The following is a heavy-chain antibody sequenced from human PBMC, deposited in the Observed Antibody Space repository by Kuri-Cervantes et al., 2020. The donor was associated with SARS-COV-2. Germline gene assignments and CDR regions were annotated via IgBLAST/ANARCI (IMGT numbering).Heavy chain of an antibody. D-gene: IGHD2-2*01. CDR2: IRYDGSNK. CDR1: GFTFSSYG. J-gene: IGHJ1*01. V-gene: IGHV3-30*02. Sequence: GESLKISCAASGFTFSSYGMHWVRQAPGKGPEWVAFIRYDGSNKYYADSVKGRFSISRDHSMLYLQMNSLRAEDTAVYYCARAASEASMSSRKYFQNWGQGTLVTVSS. CDR3: ARAASEASMSSRKYFQN.